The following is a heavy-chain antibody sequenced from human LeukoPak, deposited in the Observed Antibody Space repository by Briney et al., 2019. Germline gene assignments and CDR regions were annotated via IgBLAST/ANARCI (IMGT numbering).Heavy chain of an antibody. Sequence: GGSLRLSCAASGFTFSSYDMSWVRQAPGKGLEWVSSISSSSSYIYYEDSVKGRFTISRDNAKNSLYLQMNSLRAEDTAVYYCARVPDNNYRQDYYYYYYMDVWGKGTTVTVSS. CDR1: GFTFSSYD. J-gene: IGHJ6*03. CDR3: ARVPDNNYRQDYYYYYYMDV. V-gene: IGHV3-21*01. CDR2: ISSSSSYI. D-gene: IGHD4-11*01.